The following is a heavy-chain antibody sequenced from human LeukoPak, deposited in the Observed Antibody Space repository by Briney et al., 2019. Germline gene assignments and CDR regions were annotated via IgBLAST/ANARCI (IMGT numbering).Heavy chain of an antibody. Sequence: ASVKVSCKASGYTFTGCYIHWVRQSPGQGLEWMGIINPGDGTTSYAQKFQGRVTMTRDTSTSTVYMELRSLRSEDTAVYYCARAPANKYDSRLSEDYWGQGTLVTVSS. D-gene: IGHD3-22*01. J-gene: IGHJ4*02. CDR2: INPGDGTT. CDR3: ARAPANKYDSRLSEDY. CDR1: GYTFTGCY. V-gene: IGHV1-46*01.